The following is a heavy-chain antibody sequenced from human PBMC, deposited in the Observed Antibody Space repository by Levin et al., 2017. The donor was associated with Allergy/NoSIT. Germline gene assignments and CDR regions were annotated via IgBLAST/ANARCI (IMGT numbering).Heavy chain of an antibody. CDR3: ARDEGEQGYGSGGSCHRPYAWYFDL. V-gene: IGHV4-4*02. CDR2: IYHSGST. J-gene: IGHJ2*01. Sequence: SETLSLTCAVSGGSISSSNWWSWVRQPPGKGLGWIGEIYHSGSTNYNPSLKSRATISVDKSKNQSSLKLSSVTAAETAVYYWARDEGEQGYGSGGSCHRPYAWYFDLWGRGTLVTVSS. CDR1: GGSISSSNW. D-gene: IGHD2-15*01.